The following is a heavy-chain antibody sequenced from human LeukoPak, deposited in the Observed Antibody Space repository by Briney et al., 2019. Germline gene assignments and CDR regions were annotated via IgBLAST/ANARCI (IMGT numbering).Heavy chain of an antibody. J-gene: IGHJ4*02. CDR2: ISGSGGST. CDR3: ARTTKLDPLEWLLYKTYYFDY. D-gene: IGHD3-3*01. CDR1: GFTFSSYA. V-gene: IGHV3-23*01. Sequence: PGGSLRLSCAASGFTFSSYAMSWVRQAPGKGLEWVSAISGSGGSTYYADSVKGRFTISRDNAKNSLYLQMNSLRAEDTALYYCARTTKLDPLEWLLYKTYYFDYWGQGTLVTVSS.